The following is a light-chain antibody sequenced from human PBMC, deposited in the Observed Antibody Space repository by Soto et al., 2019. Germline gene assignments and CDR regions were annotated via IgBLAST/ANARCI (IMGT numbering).Light chain of an antibody. CDR2: DAS. Sequence: DIQLTQSPSSLSASVGDKVTITCRASQSIRSYLNWVQQKPGKAPKLLIYDASSLQTGVPSRFSGSGSGTDFSLTISSLQPEDFATYYCQQSYSTPPWTFGPGTKVEIK. V-gene: IGKV1-39*01. CDR3: QQSYSTPPWT. J-gene: IGKJ1*01. CDR1: QSIRSY.